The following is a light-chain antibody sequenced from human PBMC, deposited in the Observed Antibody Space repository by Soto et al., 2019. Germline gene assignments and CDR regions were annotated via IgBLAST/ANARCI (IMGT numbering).Light chain of an antibody. CDR2: DAS. CDR3: QQYGSSSWT. Sequence: EIVLTQSPAPLSLSPGERATLSCRASQSVSSYLAWYQQTPGQAPRLLIYDASSRATGIPDRFSGSGSGTDFTLTISRLEPEDFAVYYCQQYGSSSWTFGQGTKVDIK. CDR1: QSVSSY. V-gene: IGKV3-20*01. J-gene: IGKJ1*01.